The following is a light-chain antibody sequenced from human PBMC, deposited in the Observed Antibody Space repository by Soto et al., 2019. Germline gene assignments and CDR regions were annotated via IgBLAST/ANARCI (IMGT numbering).Light chain of an antibody. CDR2: GIS. CDR3: QQRSNWPLSIT. J-gene: IGKJ5*01. Sequence: EIVMTQSPATLSVSPGERATLSCRASQSVNSNYLAWYQQKPGQAPRLLIYGISKRATDIPDRFSGSGSGTEFTLTISSLQPEDFATYYCQQRSNWPLSITFGLGTRLEIK. V-gene: IGKV3D-20*02. CDR1: QSVNSNY.